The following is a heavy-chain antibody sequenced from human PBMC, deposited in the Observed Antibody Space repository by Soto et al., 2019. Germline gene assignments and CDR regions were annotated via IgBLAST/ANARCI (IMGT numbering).Heavy chain of an antibody. J-gene: IGHJ5*02. CDR2: IYYSGST. Sequence: SETLSLTCTVSGGSISSYYWSWIRQPPGKGLEWIGYIYYSGSTNYNPSLKSRVTISVDTSKNQFSLKLSSVTAADTAVYFCLRAFRYCTNGVCYDDWFDPWGQGTLVTVSS. D-gene: IGHD2-8*01. CDR3: LRAFRYCTNGVCYDDWFDP. CDR1: GGSISSYY. V-gene: IGHV4-59*01.